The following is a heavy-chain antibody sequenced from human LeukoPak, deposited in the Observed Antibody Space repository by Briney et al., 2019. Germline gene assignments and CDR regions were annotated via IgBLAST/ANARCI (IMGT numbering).Heavy chain of an antibody. CDR1: GFTFSSYW. Sequence: AGGSLRLSCAASGFTFSSYWMSWVRQAPGKGREWVANIKQDGSEKCYVDSVKGRFTISRDNAKNSLYLQMNSLRAEDTAVYYCARDENYGDYGLIDYWGQGTLVTVSS. CDR2: IKQDGSEK. CDR3: ARDENYGDYGLIDY. D-gene: IGHD4-17*01. J-gene: IGHJ4*02. V-gene: IGHV3-7*01.